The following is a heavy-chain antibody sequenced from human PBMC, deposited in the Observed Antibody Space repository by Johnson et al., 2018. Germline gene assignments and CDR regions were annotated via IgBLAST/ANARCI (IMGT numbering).Heavy chain of an antibody. D-gene: IGHD3-3*01. CDR3: LTDRHGGALDW. CDR2: IRQDGIET. V-gene: IGHV3-7*01. Sequence: EVQLVESGGGLVQPGGSLRLSCSVSAFTFSAELMAWVRQAPGKGLEFVANIRQDGIETNHADSVKGRFTISRDNAKNSLYLQMNSLRVEDTAVYYCLTDRHGGALDWWDQGTMVTVSS. CDR1: AFTFSAEL. J-gene: IGHJ3*01.